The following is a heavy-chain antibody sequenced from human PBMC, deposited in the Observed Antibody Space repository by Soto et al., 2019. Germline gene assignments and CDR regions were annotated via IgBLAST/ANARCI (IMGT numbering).Heavy chain of an antibody. CDR2: VSAYNRNS. CDR3: ARDRQWEPLLY. D-gene: IGHD1-26*01. CDR1: GYTFRNYG. V-gene: IGHV1-18*01. Sequence: APVKVSCKASGYTFRNYGISWVREAPGQGLEWMGWVSAYNRNSNYAQKFEDRVIMTADTATSTAYLELRGLRSDDTAIYYCARDRQWEPLLYWGQGTLVTVSS. J-gene: IGHJ4*02.